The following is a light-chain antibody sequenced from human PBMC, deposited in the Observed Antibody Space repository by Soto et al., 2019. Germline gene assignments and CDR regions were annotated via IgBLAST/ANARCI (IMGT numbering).Light chain of an antibody. CDR2: DVN. Sequence: QSALTQPPSVSGSPGQSVAISCTGTSSDVGNSNGVSWYHQPPGTAPKLIIYDVNNRPSGVPDRFSGSKSGNTASLTISGLQAEDEGDYYCSSYTSSSTYVFGTGTKVTVL. V-gene: IGLV2-18*02. CDR1: SSDVGNSNG. J-gene: IGLJ1*01. CDR3: SSYTSSSTYV.